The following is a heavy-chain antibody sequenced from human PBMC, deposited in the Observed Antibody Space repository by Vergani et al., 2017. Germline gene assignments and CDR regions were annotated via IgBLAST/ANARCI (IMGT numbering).Heavy chain of an antibody. D-gene: IGHD2-2*01. CDR3: ARGSRYCTSTSCSPLNVYDI. CDR1: GFTFSAYY. V-gene: IGHV3-11*01. J-gene: IGHJ3*02. CDR2: ISSSGNTI. Sequence: QVQLVESGGGLVKPGGSLRLSCAASGFTFSAYYMSCFRQAPGKGLEWVSYISSSGNTIYNADSVKGRFTISRDNAKNSLFLRMNSLRADDTSVYYCARGSRYCTSTSCSPLNVYDIWGQGTMVTVSS.